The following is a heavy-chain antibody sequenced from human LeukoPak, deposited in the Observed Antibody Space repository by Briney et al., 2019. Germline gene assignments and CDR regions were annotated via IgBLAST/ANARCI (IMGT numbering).Heavy chain of an antibody. D-gene: IGHD1-14*01. CDR1: GLTFSIHW. CDR3: ARDRFLRRPEPADY. V-gene: IGHV3-7*03. CDR2: INQDGSDK. Sequence: GGSLRLSCAASGLTFSIHWMNWVRQAPGKGLECVANINQDGSDKYYVDSVKGRFTISRDNAKNSLYLQMNSLRAEDTALYYCARDRFLRRPEPADYWGQGTLVTVSS. J-gene: IGHJ4*02.